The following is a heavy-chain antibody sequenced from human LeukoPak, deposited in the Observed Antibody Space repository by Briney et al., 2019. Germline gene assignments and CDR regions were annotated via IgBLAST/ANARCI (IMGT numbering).Heavy chain of an antibody. CDR2: INHSGST. Sequence: PETLSLTCTVSGGSISSYYWSWIRQPPGKGLEWIGEINHSGSTNYNPSLKSRVTISVDTSKNQFSLKLSSVTAADTAVYYCARGRYSYGYLRYYYYMDVWGQGTLVTVSS. D-gene: IGHD5-18*01. J-gene: IGHJ6*03. V-gene: IGHV4-34*01. CDR3: ARGRYSYGYLRYYYYMDV. CDR1: GGSISSYY.